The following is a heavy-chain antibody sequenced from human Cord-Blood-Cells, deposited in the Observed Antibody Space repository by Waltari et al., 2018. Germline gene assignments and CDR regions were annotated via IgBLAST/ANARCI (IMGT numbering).Heavy chain of an antibody. V-gene: IGHV3-53*01. CDR2: IYSAGST. CDR3: ARGIVVVMDV. Sequence: EVQLVESGGGLIQPGGSLRLSCAASGFTVSSNYMSWVRQAPGKGRVWFSVIYSAGSTYYADSVKGRFTISRDNSKNTLYLQMNSLRAEDTAVYYCARGIVVVMDVWGQGTTVTVSS. CDR1: GFTVSSNY. J-gene: IGHJ6*02. D-gene: IGHD3-22*01.